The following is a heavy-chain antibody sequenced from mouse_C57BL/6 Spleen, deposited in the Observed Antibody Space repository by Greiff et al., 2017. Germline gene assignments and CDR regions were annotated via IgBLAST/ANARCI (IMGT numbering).Heavy chain of an antibody. CDR3: ARWGGNYPAWFAY. J-gene: IGHJ3*01. CDR1: GYTFTSYW. CDR2: IYPSDSET. D-gene: IGHD2-1*01. V-gene: IGHV1-61*01. Sequence: VQLQQPGAELVRPGSSVKLSCKASGYTFTSYWMDWVKQRPGQGLEWIGNIYPSDSETHYNQTFKDKATLTVDKSSSTAYMQLSSLTSEDSAVYYCARWGGNYPAWFAYWGQGTLVTVSA.